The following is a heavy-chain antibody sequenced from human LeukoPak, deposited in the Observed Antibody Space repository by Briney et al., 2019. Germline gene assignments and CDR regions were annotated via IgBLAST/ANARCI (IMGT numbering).Heavy chain of an antibody. Sequence: GRSLRLSCAASGFSFSTYAMHWVRQAPGKGLEWVALIWHDASHTFYTDSVKGRFTISRDNSKNTLYLQMNSLRAEDTAVYYCAKDYRAAASPSPSWFDPWGQGTLVTVSS. CDR3: AKDYRAAASPSPSWFDP. V-gene: IGHV3-33*06. CDR1: GFSFSTYA. J-gene: IGHJ5*02. D-gene: IGHD6-13*01. CDR2: IWHDASHT.